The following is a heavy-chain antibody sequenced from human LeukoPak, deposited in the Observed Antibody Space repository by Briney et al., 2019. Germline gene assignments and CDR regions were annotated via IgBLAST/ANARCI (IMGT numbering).Heavy chain of an antibody. CDR2: IYYSGST. Sequence: SETLSLTCTVPGDSISSYYWGWIRQPPGKGLEWIGSIYYSGSTYYKPSLKSRVTISVDTSKNQFSLKLSSVTAADTAVYYCARAGNYYDSSGYPILGSYFDLWGRGTLVMVSS. J-gene: IGHJ2*01. CDR3: ARAGNYYDSSGYPILGSYFDL. D-gene: IGHD3-22*01. V-gene: IGHV4-39*01. CDR1: GDSISSYY.